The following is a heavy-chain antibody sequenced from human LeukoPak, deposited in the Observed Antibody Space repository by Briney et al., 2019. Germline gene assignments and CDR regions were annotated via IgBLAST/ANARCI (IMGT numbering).Heavy chain of an antibody. D-gene: IGHD6-13*01. V-gene: IGHV4-4*09. CDR3: VRHKKQGDSSWDF. CDR2: IHTNGRT. J-gene: IGHJ4*02. Sequence: SETLSLTCTVSADSVSDYYWSWIRQPPGKGLEWIAYIHTNGRTKYNPSLKSRVTMSIDTSKNQFSLSLISVTAADTAVYYCVRHKKQGDSSWDFWGQGTLVTVSS. CDR1: ADSVSDYY.